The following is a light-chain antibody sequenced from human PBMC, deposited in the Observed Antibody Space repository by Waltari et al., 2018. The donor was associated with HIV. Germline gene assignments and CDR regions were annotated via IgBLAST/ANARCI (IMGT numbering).Light chain of an antibody. CDR1: ALANHY. Sequence: SNKLTHPPSVSVSPGQTARIPCSGDALANHYTYCFQQKPGQAPVLVIYKDTERPSGIPERFSGSRSGTTVKLTISGVQAEDEADYYCQSGGSSGSWVFGGGTKLTVL. V-gene: IGLV3-25*03. CDR2: KDT. J-gene: IGLJ3*02. CDR3: QSGGSSGSWV.